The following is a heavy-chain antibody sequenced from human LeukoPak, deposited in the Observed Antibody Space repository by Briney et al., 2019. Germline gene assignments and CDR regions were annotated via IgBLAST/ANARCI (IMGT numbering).Heavy chain of an antibody. D-gene: IGHD3-10*01. J-gene: IGHJ4*02. CDR3: ASVDRGWFAVGEY. CDR2: IYYSGST. CDR1: GGSISGYY. Sequence: SETLSLTCTVSGGSISGYYWTWIRQPPGKGLEWIGYIYYSGSTSYNPSLMSRVTFSVDTSRNQFSLRLTSVTAADTAVYYCASVDRGWFAVGEYWGQGTLVTVSS. V-gene: IGHV4-59*01.